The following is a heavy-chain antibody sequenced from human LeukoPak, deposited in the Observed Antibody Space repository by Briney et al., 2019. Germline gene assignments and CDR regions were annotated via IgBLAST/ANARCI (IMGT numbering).Heavy chain of an antibody. Sequence: GASVKVSCKASGYTFTSYDINWVRQAPGQGLEWMGWMNPNSGNTGYAQKFQGRVTMTRNTSISTAYMELSSLRSEDTAVYYCARSLDCSSTSCPRVVDPWGQGTLVTVSS. J-gene: IGHJ5*02. CDR3: ARSLDCSSTSCPRVVDP. V-gene: IGHV1-8*01. CDR1: GYTFTSYD. CDR2: MNPNSGNT. D-gene: IGHD2-2*01.